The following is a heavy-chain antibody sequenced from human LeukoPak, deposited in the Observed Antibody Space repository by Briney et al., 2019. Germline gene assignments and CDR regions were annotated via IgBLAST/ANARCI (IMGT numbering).Heavy chain of an antibody. CDR3: ARELSYYDSSGYYLLDY. J-gene: IGHJ4*02. Sequence: ASVKVSCKASGYTFTSYGISWVRQAPGQGLEWMGWISAYNGNTNYAQKLQGRVTMTTDTSASTAYMELGSLRSDDTAVYYCARELSYYDSSGYYLLDYWGQGTLVTVSS. CDR1: GYTFTSYG. D-gene: IGHD3-22*01. V-gene: IGHV1-18*01. CDR2: ISAYNGNT.